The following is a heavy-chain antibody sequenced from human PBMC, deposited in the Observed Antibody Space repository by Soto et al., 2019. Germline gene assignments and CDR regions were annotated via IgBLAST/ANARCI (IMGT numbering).Heavy chain of an antibody. J-gene: IGHJ4*02. D-gene: IGHD2-21*01. V-gene: IGHV1-69*08. CDR1: GGTFSSYT. CDR2: IIPILGIA. Sequence: QVQLVQSGAEVKKPGSSVKVSCKASGGTFSSYTISWVRQAPGQGLEWMGRIIPILGIANYAQKFQGRVTITADKSTSTAYMELSSLRSEDTAVYYCARDPAGYSAPLVTLTYWVQGTLVTVSS. CDR3: ARDPAGYSAPLVTLTY.